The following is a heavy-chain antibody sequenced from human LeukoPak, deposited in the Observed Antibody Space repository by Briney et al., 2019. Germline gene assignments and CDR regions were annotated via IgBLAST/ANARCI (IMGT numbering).Heavy chain of an antibody. J-gene: IGHJ5*02. D-gene: IGHD4/OR15-4a*01. Sequence: SETLSLTCAVYGGSFSGYYWSWIRQPPGKGLEWIGEINHSGSTNYNPSLKSRLTMSVDTSKNQFSLNLSSVTAADTAVYYCARAFDYGRSNWFDPWGQGTLVTVSS. CDR3: ARAFDYGRSNWFDP. V-gene: IGHV4-34*01. CDR2: INHSGST. CDR1: GGSFSGYY.